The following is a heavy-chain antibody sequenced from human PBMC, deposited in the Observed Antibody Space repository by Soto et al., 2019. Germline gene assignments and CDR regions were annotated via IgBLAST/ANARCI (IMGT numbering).Heavy chain of an antibody. CDR1: EFSFDDYA. V-gene: IGHV3-23*01. J-gene: IGHJ4*02. CDR2: ITYTGVST. CDR3: AKASVWYPYFDS. Sequence: PGGSLRLSCAASEFSFDDYAMIWVRQAPGKGLEWVSSITYTGVSTYYVDSVKGRFTISRDNSKDTLYLQMNSLRAEDTAIYYCAKASVWYPYFDSWGQGTLVTVSS. D-gene: IGHD6-13*01.